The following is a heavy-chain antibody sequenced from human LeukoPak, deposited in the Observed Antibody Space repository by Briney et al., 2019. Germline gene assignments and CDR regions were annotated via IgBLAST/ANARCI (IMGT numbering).Heavy chain of an antibody. CDR1: GGTFSSYA. J-gene: IGHJ3*02. Sequence: SVKVSCKASGGTFSSYAISWVRQAPGQGLEWMGGIIPIFGTANYAQKFQGRVTITADKSTSTAYMELSSLRSEDTAVYYCARGVEYRDAFDIWGQGTMVTVSS. CDR2: IIPIFGTA. CDR3: ARGVEYRDAFDI. V-gene: IGHV1-69*06. D-gene: IGHD2/OR15-2a*01.